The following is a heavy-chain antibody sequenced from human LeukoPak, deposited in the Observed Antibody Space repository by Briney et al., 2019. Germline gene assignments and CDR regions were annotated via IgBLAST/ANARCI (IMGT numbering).Heavy chain of an antibody. D-gene: IGHD2-15*01. Sequence: GGSLRLSCAASGFTFSSYAMSWVRQAPGKGLEWVSAISGSGGSTYYADSVKGRFTISRDNSKNTLYLQMNSLRAEDTAVYYCARTGGYCSGGSCPEGDYWGQGTLVTVSS. V-gene: IGHV3-23*01. CDR1: GFTFSSYA. J-gene: IGHJ4*02. CDR2: ISGSGGST. CDR3: ARTGGYCSGGSCPEGDY.